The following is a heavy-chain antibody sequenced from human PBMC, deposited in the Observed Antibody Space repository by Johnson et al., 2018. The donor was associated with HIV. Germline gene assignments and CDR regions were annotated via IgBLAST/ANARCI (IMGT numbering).Heavy chain of an antibody. CDR2: ISWNSGSI. Sequence: VQLVESGGGVVRPGGSLRLSCAASGFTFSSYDMHWVRQATGKGLEWVSGISWNSGSIGYADSVKGRFTISRDNSKNTLFLQMGSLRPEDMAVYYCARDAKSSTWSPDGTDAFDVWGQGTMVTVSS. V-gene: IGHV3-64*07. CDR1: GFTFSSYD. D-gene: IGHD1-1*01. CDR3: ARDAKSSTWSPDGTDAFDV. J-gene: IGHJ3*01.